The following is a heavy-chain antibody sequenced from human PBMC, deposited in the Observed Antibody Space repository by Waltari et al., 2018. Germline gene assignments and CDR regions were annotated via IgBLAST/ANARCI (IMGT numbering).Heavy chain of an antibody. J-gene: IGHJ6*03. D-gene: IGHD3-22*01. CDR3: ARGQGDGNYDSSGYYRGYYYYYMDV. CDR1: GYTFTSYG. Sequence: QVQLVQSGAEVKKPGASVKVSCKASGYTFTSYGISWVRQAPGQGLEWMGWISAYNGNTNYAQKLQGRVTMTTDTSTSTAYMELRSLRSDDTAVYYCARGQGDGNYDSSGYYRGYYYYYMDVWGKGTTVTVSS. V-gene: IGHV1-18*01. CDR2: ISAYNGNT.